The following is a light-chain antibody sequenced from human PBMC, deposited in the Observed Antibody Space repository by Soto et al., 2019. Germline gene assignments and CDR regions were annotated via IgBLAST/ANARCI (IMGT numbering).Light chain of an antibody. V-gene: IGKV3-20*01. J-gene: IGKJ1*01. CDR3: HHYGSAPWT. Sequence: EIVLTQSPGTLSLSPGERATLSCRASQSVGDNLLAWYHQSPGQAPRLLIYGASSRATGIPDRFSGGGSGTDFTLTIDRLEPEDFALYFCHHYGSAPWTFGQGTEVEIK. CDR2: GAS. CDR1: QSVGDNL.